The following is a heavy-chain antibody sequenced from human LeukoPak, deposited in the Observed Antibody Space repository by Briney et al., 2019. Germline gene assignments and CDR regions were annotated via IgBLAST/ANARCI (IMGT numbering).Heavy chain of an antibody. J-gene: IGHJ4*02. CDR1: GFTFSSYE. V-gene: IGHV3-48*03. CDR2: ISSSGSTI. D-gene: IGHD3-10*01. CDR3: ARDRTYYGSGRRDQIDY. Sequence: GGSLRLSCAASGFTFSSYEMNWVRQAPGKGLEWVSYISSSGSTIYYADSVKGRFTISRDNAKNSLYLQMNSLRAEDTAVYYCARDRTYYGSGRRDQIDYWGQGTLVTVSS.